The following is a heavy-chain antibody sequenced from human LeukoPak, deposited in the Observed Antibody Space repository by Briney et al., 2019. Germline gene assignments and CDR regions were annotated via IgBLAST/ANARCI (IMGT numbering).Heavy chain of an antibody. J-gene: IGHJ3*02. CDR2: IIPIFGTA. Sequence: SVKVSCKASGGTFSSYAISWVRQAPGQGLEWTGGIIPIFGTANYAQKFQGRVTITADKSTSTAYMELSRLRSDDTAVYYCARGHTYYYDSSGYLIGRSGPDLHDAFDIWGQGTMVTVSS. D-gene: IGHD3-22*01. V-gene: IGHV1-69*06. CDR1: GGTFSSYA. CDR3: ARGHTYYYDSSGYLIGRSGPDLHDAFDI.